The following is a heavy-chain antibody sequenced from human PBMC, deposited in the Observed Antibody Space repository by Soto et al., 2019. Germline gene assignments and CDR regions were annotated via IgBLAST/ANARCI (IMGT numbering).Heavy chain of an antibody. D-gene: IGHD1-26*01. CDR2: ISYDENNK. CDR3: ARSTPWAPNYYHYAWDV. V-gene: IGHV3-30*03. CDR1: GFIFSSYG. J-gene: IGHJ6*02. Sequence: QVQLVESGGGVVQPGRSLRLSCAASGFIFSSYGMHWVRQAPGKGLEWVAVISYDENNKHYADSVKGRFTISRDNSKNTLYLQMNSLRVEDTAVYYCARSTPWAPNYYHYAWDVWGQGTTVTVSS.